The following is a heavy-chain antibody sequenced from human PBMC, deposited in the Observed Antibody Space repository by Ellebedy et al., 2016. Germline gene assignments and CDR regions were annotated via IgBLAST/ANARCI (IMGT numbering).Heavy chain of an antibody. CDR3: AKCRHSTGCLLGS. CDR2: ISSAGSP. Sequence: GGSLRLSCAASGFTFSGFAMSWVRQAPGKGLEWVSTISSAGSPNYADSVRGRFTISRDSSKDTLYLEIDSLRADYTAIDYCAKCRHSTGCLLGSWGQGTLVTVSS. V-gene: IGHV3-23*01. D-gene: IGHD6-19*01. CDR1: GFTFSGFA. J-gene: IGHJ4*02.